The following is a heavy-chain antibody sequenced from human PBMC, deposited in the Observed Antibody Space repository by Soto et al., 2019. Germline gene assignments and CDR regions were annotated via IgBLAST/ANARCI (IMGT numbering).Heavy chain of an antibody. CDR2: INHSGST. Sequence: SETLSLTCAVYGGSFSGYYWSWIRQPPGKGLEWIGEINHSGSTNYNPSLKSRVTISVDTSKNQFSLKLSSVTAADTAVYYCARLRGYYGSGSYYIPYYYYGMDVWGQGTTVTVSS. D-gene: IGHD3-10*01. CDR3: ARLRGYYGSGSYYIPYYYYGMDV. J-gene: IGHJ6*02. V-gene: IGHV4-34*01. CDR1: GGSFSGYY.